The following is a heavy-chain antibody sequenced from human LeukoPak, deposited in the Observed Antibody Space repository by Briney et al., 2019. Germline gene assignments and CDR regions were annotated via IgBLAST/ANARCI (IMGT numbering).Heavy chain of an antibody. J-gene: IGHJ4*02. Sequence: GASVNVSCKASGYTFTSYGISWVRQAPGQGLEWMGWISAYNGNTNYAQKLQGRVTMTTDTSTSTAYMELRSLRSDDTAVYYCALGYCSGGSCYYFDYWGQGTLVTVSS. D-gene: IGHD2-15*01. CDR2: ISAYNGNT. CDR1: GYTFTSYG. V-gene: IGHV1-18*01. CDR3: ALGYCSGGSCYYFDY.